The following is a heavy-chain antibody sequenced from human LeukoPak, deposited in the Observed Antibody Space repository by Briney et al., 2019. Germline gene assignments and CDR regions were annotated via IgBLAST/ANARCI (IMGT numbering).Heavy chain of an antibody. CDR2: IDKSGDGA. CDR1: GFTFSSHA. D-gene: IGHD6-19*01. Sequence: SGGSLRLSCAASGFTFSSHAMNWVRQPPGKGLDWVSSIDKSGDGAFYADSVKGRFTISRDNSKNTLYLQMNSLRREDTAVYYCAREGSGSAWWRAFDIWGQGTMVTVSS. V-gene: IGHV3-23*01. CDR3: AREGSGSAWWRAFDI. J-gene: IGHJ3*02.